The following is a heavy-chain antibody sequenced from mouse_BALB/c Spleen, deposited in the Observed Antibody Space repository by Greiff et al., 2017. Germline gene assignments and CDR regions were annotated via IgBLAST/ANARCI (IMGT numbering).Heavy chain of an antibody. CDR2: IDPFNGGT. D-gene: IGHD2-4*01. V-gene: IGHV1S135*01. J-gene: IGHJ4*01. CDR3: ARYDYDVEGPYYAMDY. CDR1: GYSFTSYY. Sequence: EVQLQQSGPELMKPGASVKISCKASGYSFTSYYMHWVKQSHGKSLEWIGYIDPFNGGTSYNQKFKGKATLTVDKSSSTAYMHLSSLTSEDSAVYYCARYDYDVEGPYYAMDYWGQGTSVTVSS.